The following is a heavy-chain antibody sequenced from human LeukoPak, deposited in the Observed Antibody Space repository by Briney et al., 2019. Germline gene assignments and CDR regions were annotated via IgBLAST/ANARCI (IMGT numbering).Heavy chain of an antibody. Sequence: NPGGSLRLSCAASGFTFSAYYMSWIRQAPGKGLEWVSYISSGSSYTNYADSVKGRFTISRDNAKNSLYLQMNSLRAEDTAVYYCASPPVYCRSNTCPFDYWGQGTLVTVSS. CDR1: GFTFSAYY. J-gene: IGHJ4*02. V-gene: IGHV3-11*03. CDR2: ISSGSSYT. CDR3: ASPPVYCRSNTCPFDY. D-gene: IGHD2-2*01.